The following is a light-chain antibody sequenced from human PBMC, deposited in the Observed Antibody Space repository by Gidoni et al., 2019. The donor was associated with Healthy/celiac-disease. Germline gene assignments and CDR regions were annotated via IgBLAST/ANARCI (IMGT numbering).Light chain of an antibody. CDR3: QQYDNLPLT. V-gene: IGKV1-33*01. J-gene: IGKJ4*01. Sequence: QMTQSPSSLSASVGDRVTITSQASQDISNYLNWYQQKPGKAPKLLIYDASNLETGVPSRFSGSGSGTDFTFTISSLQPEDIATYYCQQYDNLPLTFGGGTKVEIK. CDR2: DAS. CDR1: QDISNY.